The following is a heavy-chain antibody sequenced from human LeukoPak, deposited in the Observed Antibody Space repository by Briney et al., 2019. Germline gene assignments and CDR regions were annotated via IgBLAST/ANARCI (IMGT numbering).Heavy chain of an antibody. CDR3: ARVRSFLCSSTSCYNKYCYYMDV. J-gene: IGHJ6*03. CDR2: TYYRSKWYN. CDR1: GDSFSSNSAA. V-gene: IGHV6-1*01. Sequence: SQTLSLTCAISGDSFSSNSAAWNWIRQSPSRGLEWLGRTYYRSKWYNDYAVSVKSRITINPDTSKNQFSLQLNSVTPEDTAVYYCARVRSFLCSSTSCYNKYCYYMDVWGKGTTVTVSS. D-gene: IGHD2-2*02.